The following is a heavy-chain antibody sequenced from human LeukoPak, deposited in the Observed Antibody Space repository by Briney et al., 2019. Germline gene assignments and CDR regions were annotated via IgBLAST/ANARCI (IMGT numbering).Heavy chain of an antibody. J-gene: IGHJ4*02. CDR2: ISGSGAYI. D-gene: IGHD3-16*01. Sequence: GGSLRLSCAASGFTFSSYAMSWVRQAPGKGLEWVSSISGSGAYIYYADSVKGRFTISRDNSKNTLYLQMNSLRAEDTAIYYCAKVDYPTFDYWGQGTLVTVSS. V-gene: IGHV3-23*01. CDR1: GFTFSSYA. CDR3: AKVDYPTFDY.